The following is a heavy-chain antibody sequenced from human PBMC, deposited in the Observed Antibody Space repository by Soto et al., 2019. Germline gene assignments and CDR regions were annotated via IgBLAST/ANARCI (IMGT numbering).Heavy chain of an antibody. CDR2: INAGNGNT. V-gene: IGHV1-3*05. D-gene: IGHD2-21*02. CDR3: ARSIVVVPALDY. J-gene: IGHJ4*02. Sequence: QVQLVQSGAEEKKPGASVKVSCKASGYTFTSYAMHWVRQAPGQRLEWMGWINAGNGNTKYSQKFQGRVTMTRDTSASTAYRELSSLRSEDTAVYYCARSIVVVPALDYWGQGTLVTVSS. CDR1: GYTFTSYA.